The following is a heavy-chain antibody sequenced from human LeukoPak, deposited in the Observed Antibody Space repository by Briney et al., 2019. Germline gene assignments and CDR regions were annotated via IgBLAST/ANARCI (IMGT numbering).Heavy chain of an antibody. V-gene: IGHV1-69*13. J-gene: IGHJ3*02. CDR1: GGTFSSYA. CDR2: IIPIFGTA. Sequence: SVKVSCKASGGTFSSYAISWVRQAPGQGLEWMGGIIPIFGTANYAQKFQGRVTITADESTSTAYMELSSLRSEDTAVYYCARAFGTDYYDSSGYYFPLENAFDIWGQGAMVTVSS. D-gene: IGHD3-22*01. CDR3: ARAFGTDYYDSSGYYFPLENAFDI.